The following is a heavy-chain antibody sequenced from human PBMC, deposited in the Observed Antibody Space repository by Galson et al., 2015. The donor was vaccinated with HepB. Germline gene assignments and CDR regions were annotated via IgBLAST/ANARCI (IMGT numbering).Heavy chain of an antibody. J-gene: IGHJ6*02. Sequence: SLRLSCAASGFTFSSYAMHWVRQAPGKGLEWVAVISYDGSNKYYADSVKGRFTISRDNSKNTLYLQMNSLRAEDTAVYYCARAPIVVVPAAICCYYGMDVWGQGTTVTVSS. V-gene: IGHV3-30-3*01. CDR3: ARAPIVVVPAAICCYYGMDV. CDR2: ISYDGSNK. CDR1: GFTFSSYA. D-gene: IGHD2-2*01.